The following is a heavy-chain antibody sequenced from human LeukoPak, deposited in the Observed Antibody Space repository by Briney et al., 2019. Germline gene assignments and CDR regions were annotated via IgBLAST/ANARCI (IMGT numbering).Heavy chain of an antibody. CDR2: ISGTDSSI. CDR3: ARNHGDY. CDR1: GFTFSDLY. Sequence: GGSLRLSCAASGFTFSDLYMSWIRQAPGKGLEWASYISGTDSSIDYADSVKGRFTISRDNAKNSLYLQMNSLRVEDTAVYYCARNHGDYWGQGTLVTVSS. D-gene: IGHD1-14*01. V-gene: IGHV3-11*04. J-gene: IGHJ4*02.